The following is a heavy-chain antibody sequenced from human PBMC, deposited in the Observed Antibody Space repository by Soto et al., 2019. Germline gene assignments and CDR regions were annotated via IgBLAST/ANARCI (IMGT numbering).Heavy chain of an antibody. J-gene: IGHJ4*02. CDR3: ARGGIDYCTNGVCYSY. D-gene: IGHD2-8*01. Sequence: ASVKVSCKASGYTFTSYGISWVRQAPGQGLEWMGWISAYNGNTNYAQKLQGRVTMTTDTSTSTAYMELRSLRSDDTAVYYCARGGIDYCTNGVCYSYWGQGTLVTVSS. CDR1: GYTFTSYG. V-gene: IGHV1-18*01. CDR2: ISAYNGNT.